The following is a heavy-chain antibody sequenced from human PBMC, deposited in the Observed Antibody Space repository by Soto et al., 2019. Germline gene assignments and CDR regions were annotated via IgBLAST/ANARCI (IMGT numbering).Heavy chain of an antibody. CDR1: GGSISSYY. CDR2: IYYSGST. V-gene: IGHV4-59*01. D-gene: IGHD2-2*01. Sequence: SETLSLTCTVSGGSISSYYWSWIRQPPGKGLEWIGYIYYSGSTNYNPSLKSRVTISVDTSKNQFSLKLSSVTAADTAVYYCARAQGYCSSTSCLKDGWFDSWCQGTLVTVSS. J-gene: IGHJ5*01. CDR3: ARAQGYCSSTSCLKDGWFDS.